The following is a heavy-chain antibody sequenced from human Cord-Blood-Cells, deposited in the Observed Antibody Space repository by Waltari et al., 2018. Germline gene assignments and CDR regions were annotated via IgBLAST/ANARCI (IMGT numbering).Heavy chain of an antibody. CDR1: GGTFSSYA. V-gene: IGHV1-69*01. CDR3: ARARLNYDFWSGYQHNWFDP. Sequence: QVQLVQSGAEVKKPGSSVKVSCKASGGTFSSYAISWVRQAPGQGLEWMGGIIPIFGTANYAQKFQGRVTITADESTSTAYMELSSLRSEDTAVYYCARARLNYDFWSGYQHNWFDPWGQGTLVTVSS. CDR2: IIPIFGTA. J-gene: IGHJ5*02. D-gene: IGHD3-3*01.